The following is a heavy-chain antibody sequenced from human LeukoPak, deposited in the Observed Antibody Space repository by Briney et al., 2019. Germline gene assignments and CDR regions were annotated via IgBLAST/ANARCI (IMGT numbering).Heavy chain of an antibody. CDR3: ARALAAAGTYYYYMDV. D-gene: IGHD6-13*01. CDR1: GGSFSGYY. Sequence: SETLSLTCAVYGGSFSGYYWSWIRQPPGKGLEWIGEINHSGSTNYNPSPKSRVTISVDTSKNQFSLKLSSVTAADTAVYYCARALAAAGTYYYYMDVWGKGTTVTVSS. V-gene: IGHV4-34*09. CDR2: INHSGST. J-gene: IGHJ6*03.